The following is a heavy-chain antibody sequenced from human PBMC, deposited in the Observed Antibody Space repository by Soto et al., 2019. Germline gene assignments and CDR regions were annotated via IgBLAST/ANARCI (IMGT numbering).Heavy chain of an antibody. CDR1: GGSISSYS. CDR3: AKDDSGAADI. D-gene: IGHD3-16*01. Sequence: QVQLQESGPGLVEPSETLSLTCTVSGGSISSYSWNWIRQPAGKGLGWIGRVDTTGGTNYIPSLKSRVTMSVDTSKNQLSLNLRFVTAADTAVYFCAKDDSGAADIWGQGTMVTVS. V-gene: IGHV4-4*07. J-gene: IGHJ3*02. CDR2: VDTTGGT.